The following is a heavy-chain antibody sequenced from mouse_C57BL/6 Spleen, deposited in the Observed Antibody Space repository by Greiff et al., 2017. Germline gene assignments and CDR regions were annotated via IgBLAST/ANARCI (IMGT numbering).Heavy chain of an antibody. V-gene: IGHV1-61*01. Sequence: QVQLQQPGAELVRPGSSVKLSCKASGYTFTSYWMDWVKQRPGQGLEWIGNIYPSDSETNYNQKFKDKATLTVDKSSSTAYMQLSSLTSEDSAVYYCARGGDFDYWGQGTTLTVSS. CDR2: IYPSDSET. CDR1: GYTFTSYW. CDR3: ARGGDFDY. J-gene: IGHJ2*01.